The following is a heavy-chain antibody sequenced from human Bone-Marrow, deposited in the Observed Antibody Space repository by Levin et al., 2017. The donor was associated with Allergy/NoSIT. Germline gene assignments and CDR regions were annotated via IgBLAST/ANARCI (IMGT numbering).Heavy chain of an antibody. D-gene: IGHD1-7*01. CDR1: GFTFSTYA. Sequence: GESLKISCAASGFTFSTYAMVWVRQAPGKGLEWVSSVSGSGGSTYYADSVKGRFTLSRDNAKNTLYLQMNSLRAEDTATYFCAKGTNVSPRSDVYMDVWGKGTTVTASS. V-gene: IGHV3-23*01. CDR3: AKGTNVSPRSDVYMDV. J-gene: IGHJ6*03. CDR2: VSGSGGST.